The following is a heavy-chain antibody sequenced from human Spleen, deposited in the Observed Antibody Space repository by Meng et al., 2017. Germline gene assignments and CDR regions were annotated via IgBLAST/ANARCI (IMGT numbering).Heavy chain of an antibody. V-gene: IGHV3-15*01. D-gene: IGHD5-12*01. Sequence: VQVVGVGGGFVKPGGSLRLSFAASGFTFSNAWMSWVRQGPGKGLEWVGRIKSKTDGETIDYAAPVKGRFTISRDDSKNTVYLQMNSLKSEDTAVYYCSGHIDYWGQGTLVTVSS. CDR2: IKSKTDGETI. J-gene: IGHJ4*02. CDR3: SGHIDY. CDR1: GFTFSNAW.